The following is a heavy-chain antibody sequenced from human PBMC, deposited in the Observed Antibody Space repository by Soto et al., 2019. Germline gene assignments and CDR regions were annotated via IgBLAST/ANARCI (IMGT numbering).Heavy chain of an antibody. CDR3: AALFVVVVAAATGYFQH. D-gene: IGHD2-15*01. J-gene: IGHJ1*01. CDR1: GYTFTGYY. Sequence: GASVKVSCKASGYTFTGYYMHWVRQAPGQGLEWMGWINPNSGGTNYAQKFQGWVTMTRDTSISTAYMELSRLRSDDTAVYYCAALFVVVVAAATGYFQHWAQGNLVTVSS. V-gene: IGHV1-2*04. CDR2: INPNSGGT.